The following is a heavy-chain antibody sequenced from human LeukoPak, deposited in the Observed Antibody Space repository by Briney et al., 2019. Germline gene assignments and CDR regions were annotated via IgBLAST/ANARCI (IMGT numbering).Heavy chain of an antibody. Sequence: GGSLRLSCAASGFTLSNFAMMWVRQAPGTGLQWVSTITGYGATFYADSVRGRFTIFRDTSMNTLFLQMNSLGAEDTAVYYCAKGAAAGKVDWFDPWGQGTLVTVSS. V-gene: IGHV3-23*01. D-gene: IGHD6-13*01. J-gene: IGHJ5*02. CDR1: GFTLSNFA. CDR3: AKGAAAGKVDWFDP. CDR2: ITGYGAT.